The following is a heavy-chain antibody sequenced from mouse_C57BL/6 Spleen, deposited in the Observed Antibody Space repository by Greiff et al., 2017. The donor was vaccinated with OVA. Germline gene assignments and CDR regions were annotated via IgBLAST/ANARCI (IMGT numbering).Heavy chain of an antibody. Sequence: EVKLVESGGGLVKPGGSLKLSCAASGFTFSSYAMSWVRQTPEKRLEWVATISDGGSYTYYPDNVKGRFTISRDNAKNNLYLQMSHLKSEDTAMYYCARDDGYYPYFDYWGQGTTLTVSS. D-gene: IGHD2-3*01. CDR3: ARDDGYYPYFDY. CDR1: GFTFSSYA. J-gene: IGHJ2*01. CDR2: ISDGGSYT. V-gene: IGHV5-4*01.